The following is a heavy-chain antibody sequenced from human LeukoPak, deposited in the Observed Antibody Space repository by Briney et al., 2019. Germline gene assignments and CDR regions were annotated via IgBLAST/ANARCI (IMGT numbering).Heavy chain of an antibody. J-gene: IGHJ4*02. CDR3: VRGFRGYSFDY. CDR2: ISTGGSP. CDR1: GFTVSNNY. Sequence: GGSLRLSCAASGFTVSNNYMTWVRQAPGKGLEWVSLISTGGSPYYTDSVKGRFTISRDNSKNTLFLQMNSLRAEDTAEYYCVRGFRGYSFDYWGQGTLVTVSS. V-gene: IGHV3-53*01.